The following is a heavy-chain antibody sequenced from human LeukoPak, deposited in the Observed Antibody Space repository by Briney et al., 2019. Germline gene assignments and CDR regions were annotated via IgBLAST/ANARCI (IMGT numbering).Heavy chain of an antibody. Sequence: PSETLSLTCTVSGGSISSYYWSWIRQPPGKGLEWIGYIYYSGSTNYNPSLKSRVTISVDTSKNQFSLKLSSVTAADTAVYYCARGKRSPSSTIYYYYGMDVWGQGTTVTVSS. CDR2: IYYSGST. V-gene: IGHV4-59*01. CDR3: ARGKRSPSSTIYYYYGMDV. D-gene: IGHD2-2*01. J-gene: IGHJ6*02. CDR1: GGSISSYY.